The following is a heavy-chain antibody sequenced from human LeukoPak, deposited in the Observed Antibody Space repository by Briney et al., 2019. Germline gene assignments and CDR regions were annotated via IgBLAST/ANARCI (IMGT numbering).Heavy chain of an antibody. V-gene: IGHV3-48*01. Sequence: GGSLRLSCGASGITFSSYSMNWVRQAPGKGLEWVSYISSSGSTKYYADSVKGRFTISRDNARTSLYLQMNSLRAEDTAVYFCARGGLSIMGYWGQGTLVTVSS. CDR2: ISSSGSTK. J-gene: IGHJ4*02. CDR1: GITFSSYS. D-gene: IGHD2/OR15-2a*01. CDR3: ARGGLSIMGY.